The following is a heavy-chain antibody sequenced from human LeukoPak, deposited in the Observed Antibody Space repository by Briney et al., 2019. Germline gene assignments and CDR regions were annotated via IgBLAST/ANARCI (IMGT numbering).Heavy chain of an antibody. Sequence: TGGPLRLSCAASGLSIGDNSMHWVRQAPGKGLEWVSLISWDESTTYYSDSVKGRFTVSRDSSKNSLHLQMNSLRTEDTALYYCARGPNRWWVVSRNWGMDVWGQGTTVTVSS. V-gene: IGHV3-43*01. J-gene: IGHJ6*02. D-gene: IGHD2-15*01. CDR1: GLSIGDNS. CDR2: ISWDESTT. CDR3: ARGPNRWWVVSRNWGMDV.